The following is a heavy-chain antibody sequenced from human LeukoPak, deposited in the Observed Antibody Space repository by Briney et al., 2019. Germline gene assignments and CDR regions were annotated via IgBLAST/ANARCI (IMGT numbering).Heavy chain of an antibody. CDR1: GFIFSHHG. V-gene: IGHV3-23*01. CDR2: IRADAVTT. CDR3: AKDRQWLVRGWFDP. Sequence: PGGSLRLSCATSGFIFSHHGMNWVRQAPGKGLEWVSGIRADAVTTYYADSVKGRFSISRDNSKNTLYLQMNSLRAEDTAVYYCAKDRQWLVRGWFDPWGQGTLVTVSS. J-gene: IGHJ5*02. D-gene: IGHD6-19*01.